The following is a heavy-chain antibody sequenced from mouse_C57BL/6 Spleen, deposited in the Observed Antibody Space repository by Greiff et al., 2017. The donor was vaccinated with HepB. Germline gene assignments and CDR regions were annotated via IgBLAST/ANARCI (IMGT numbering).Heavy chain of an antibody. D-gene: IGHD2-1*01. J-gene: IGHJ1*03. CDR1: GYTFTSYW. CDR3: ARDYGNYWYFDV. CDR2: IDPSDSYT. V-gene: IGHV1-50*01. Sequence: QVQLQQPGAELVKPGASVKLSCKASGYTFTSYWMQWVKQRPGQGLEWIGEIDPSDSYTNYNQKFKGKATLTVDTSSSTAYMQRSSLTSEDSAVYYCARDYGNYWYFDVWGTGTTVTVSS.